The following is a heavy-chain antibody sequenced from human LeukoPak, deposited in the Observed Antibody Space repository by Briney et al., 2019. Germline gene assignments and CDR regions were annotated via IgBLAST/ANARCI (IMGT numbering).Heavy chain of an antibody. CDR2: IKQDGSEK. CDR1: GFTFSSYW. J-gene: IGHJ4*02. V-gene: IGHV3-7*01. Sequence: PGGSLRLSCAASGFTFSSYWMSWVRQAPGKGLEWVANIKQDGSEKYYVDSVKGRFTISRDNAKNSLYLQMNSPRAEDTAVYYCARDGIAAAGEGGYWGQGTLVTVSS. D-gene: IGHD6-13*01. CDR3: ARDGIAAAGEGGY.